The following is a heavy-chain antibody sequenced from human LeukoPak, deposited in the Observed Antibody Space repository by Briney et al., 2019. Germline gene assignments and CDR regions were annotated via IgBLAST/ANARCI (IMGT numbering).Heavy chain of an antibody. CDR3: ARATSYCSSTSCYPNWFDP. V-gene: IGHV1-2*02. D-gene: IGHD2-2*01. CDR1: GYTFTGYY. CDR2: INPNSGGT. Sequence: ASVKVSCKASGYTFTGYYMHWARQAPGQGLEWMGWINPNSGGTNYAQKFQGRVTMTRDTSISAAYMELSRLRSDDAAVYYCARATSYCSSTSCYPNWFDPWGQGTLVTVSS. J-gene: IGHJ5*02.